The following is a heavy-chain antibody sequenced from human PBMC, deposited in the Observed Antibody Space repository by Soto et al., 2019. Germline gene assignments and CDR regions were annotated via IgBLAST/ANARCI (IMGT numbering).Heavy chain of an antibody. CDR3: ARGRSGKLAYFDY. CDR1: GFTFSSYD. D-gene: IGHD1-26*01. J-gene: IGHJ4*02. V-gene: IGHV3-13*01. Sequence: QPGGSLRLSCAASGFTFSSYDVHWVRQATGKGLEWVSAIGTAGDTYYPGSVKGRFTISRENAKNSLYLQMNSLRAGDTAVYYCARGRSGKLAYFDYWGQGTLVTVSS. CDR2: IGTAGDT.